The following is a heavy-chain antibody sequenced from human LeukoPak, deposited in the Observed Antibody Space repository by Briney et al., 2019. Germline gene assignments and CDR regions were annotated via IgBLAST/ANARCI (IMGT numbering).Heavy chain of an antibody. D-gene: IGHD2-15*01. CDR1: GDSFTSYW. J-gene: IGHJ3*02. Sequence: GESPKISCTGSGDSFTSYWIAWVRQMPGKGLEWMGIIYPGDSDTRYSPSFQGQVTISADKSISTAYLQWNNLKASDTAMYYCAGQDIVVVATATRAFDIWGQGTMVTVSS. CDR2: IYPGDSDT. V-gene: IGHV5-51*01. CDR3: AGQDIVVVATATRAFDI.